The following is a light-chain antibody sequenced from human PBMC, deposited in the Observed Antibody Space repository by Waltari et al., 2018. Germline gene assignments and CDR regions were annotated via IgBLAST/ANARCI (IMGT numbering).Light chain of an antibody. Sequence: QSQLTQPPSASGTPGQRVTISCSGSDSNIGRTTVNWYQHFPGTAPKLLIHGRNQGPSGAPDRVSDAKSGTSAALAISGLLSEDEATYYCAAWDGNGNGRVIFGGGTKLTVL. CDR3: AAWDGNGNGRVI. CDR1: DSNIGRTT. J-gene: IGLJ2*01. V-gene: IGLV1-44*01. CDR2: GRN.